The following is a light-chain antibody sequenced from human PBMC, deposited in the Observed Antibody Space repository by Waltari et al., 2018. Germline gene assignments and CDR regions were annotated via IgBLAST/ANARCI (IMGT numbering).Light chain of an antibody. V-gene: IGLV2-11*01. Sequence: QSALTQPRSVSGSPGQSVTISCTGTSSDVGGYDYVSWYQQHPGKTPKLMIYDVTKRPSGVPDRFSGSKSGNTASLTISGLQTEDEADYYCCSYAASYTPYVVFGGGTKVTVL. CDR2: DVT. J-gene: IGLJ2*01. CDR1: SSDVGGYDY. CDR3: CSYAASYTPYVV.